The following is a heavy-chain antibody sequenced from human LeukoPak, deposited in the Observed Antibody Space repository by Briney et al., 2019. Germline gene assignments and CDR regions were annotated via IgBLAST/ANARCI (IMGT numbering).Heavy chain of an antibody. CDR3: ARLHSGPIV. J-gene: IGHJ4*02. Sequence: SETLSLTCTVSGGSISSYYWSWIRQPPGKGLEWIGYIYYSGTTSYNPSLKSRVTISVDTSENQLSLKLSSVTAADTAVYYCARLHSGPIVWGQGTLVTVSS. D-gene: IGHD2-21*01. CDR1: GGSISSYY. V-gene: IGHV4-59*08. CDR2: IYYSGTT.